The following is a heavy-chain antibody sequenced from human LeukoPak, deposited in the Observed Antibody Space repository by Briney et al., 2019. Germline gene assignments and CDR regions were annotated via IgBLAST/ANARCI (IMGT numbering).Heavy chain of an antibody. CDR2: INPRGGST. V-gene: IGHV1-46*01. D-gene: IGHD5-12*01. CDR3: ARDSLSGYELNY. Sequence: ASVKVSCKASGYTFTSYYMHWVRQAPGQGLEWMGIINPRGGSTSYAQKFQGRVTMTRDTPTSTVYMELSSLRSEDTAVYYCARDSLSGYELNYWGQGTLVTVSS. J-gene: IGHJ4*02. CDR1: GYTFTSYY.